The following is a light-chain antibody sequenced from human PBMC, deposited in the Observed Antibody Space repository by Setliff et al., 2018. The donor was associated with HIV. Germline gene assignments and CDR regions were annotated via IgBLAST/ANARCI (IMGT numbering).Light chain of an antibody. CDR2: EVK. CDR1: NSDIGTYDL. V-gene: IGLV2-23*02. J-gene: IGLJ1*01. Sequence: QSVLTQPASVSGSPGQAITISCTGNNSDIGTYDLVSWYQQHPGRAPKLTIFEVKRRPSGVSNRFSGSKSSNTASLTISGLQAEDEATYFCSSYTGSDTFDVFGTGTKVTVL. CDR3: SSYTGSDTFDV.